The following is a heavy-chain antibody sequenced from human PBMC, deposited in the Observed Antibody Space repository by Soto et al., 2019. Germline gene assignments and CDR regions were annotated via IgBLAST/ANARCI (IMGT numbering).Heavy chain of an antibody. V-gene: IGHV5-51*01. CDR1: GYSFTSYW. Sequence: PGESLKISCKGSGYSFTSYWIGWVRQMPGKGLEWMGIIYPGDSDTRYSPSFQGQVTISADKSISTAYLQWSSLKASDTAMYYCARLDIVVVPAAISVVDYYYYYYMDVWGKGTTVTVSS. D-gene: IGHD2-2*02. J-gene: IGHJ6*03. CDR3: ARLDIVVVPAAISVVDYYYYYYMDV. CDR2: IYPGDSDT.